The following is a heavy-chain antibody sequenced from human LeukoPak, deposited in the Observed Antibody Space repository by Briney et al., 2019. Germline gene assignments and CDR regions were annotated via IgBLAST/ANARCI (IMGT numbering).Heavy chain of an antibody. V-gene: IGHV4-59*01. Sequence: SETLSLTCTVSGGSISSYYWGWIRQPPGKGLEWIGYIYYSGSTNYNPSLKSRVTISVDTSKNQFSLKLSSVTAADTAVYYCARAGSSFGWGWFDPWGQGTLVTVSS. CDR3: ARAGSSFGWGWFDP. CDR1: GGSISSYY. J-gene: IGHJ5*02. CDR2: IYYSGST. D-gene: IGHD6-6*01.